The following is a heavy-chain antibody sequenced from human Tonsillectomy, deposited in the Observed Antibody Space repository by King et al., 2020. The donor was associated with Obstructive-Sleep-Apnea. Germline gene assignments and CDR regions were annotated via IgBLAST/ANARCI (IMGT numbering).Heavy chain of an antibody. CDR2: IRWNWGLT. CDR3: AKDRGESVEEYYFDY. J-gene: IGHJ4*02. Sequence: VQLVGSGGGLVQPGRSLRLSCAASGFRFVDFSMHLVRQAPGNVLAGVSGIRWNWGLTGYVDSVKGRFTISRDNAKNSLYLQMNSLRVEDTALYYCAKDRGESVEEYYFDYWGQGTLVTVSS. D-gene: IGHD3-10*01. CDR1: GFRFVDFS. V-gene: IGHV3-9*01.